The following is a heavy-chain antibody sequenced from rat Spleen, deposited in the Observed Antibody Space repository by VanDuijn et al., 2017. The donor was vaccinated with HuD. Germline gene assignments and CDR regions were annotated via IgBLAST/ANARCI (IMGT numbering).Heavy chain of an antibody. V-gene: IGHV3-3*01. J-gene: IGHJ3*01. CDR1: AYSIISSYR. D-gene: IGHD1-10*01. Sequence: EVQLQESGPGLVKPSQSLSLTCSVTAYSIISSYRWNWIRKFPGNKLEWLGYIDRAGSTNYNPSLKSRISITRDTSKNQFFLQVNSVTTEDTATYYCARWNNYAAYWGQGTLVTVSS. CDR2: IDRAGST. CDR3: ARWNNYAAY.